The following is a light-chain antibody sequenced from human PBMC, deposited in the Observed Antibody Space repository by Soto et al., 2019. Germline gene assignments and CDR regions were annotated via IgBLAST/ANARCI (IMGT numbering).Light chain of an antibody. J-gene: IGLJ1*01. CDR1: SSDVGGYNY. Sequence: QSALTQPASVSGSPGQSITISCTGTSSDVGGYNYVSWYQQHPGTAPKLLIYDVSNRPSGVSNRFSGSKSGNTASLTISGLQPEDEADYYCNSYTSSGTGVFGTGTKLTVL. CDR3: NSYTSSGTGV. V-gene: IGLV2-14*01. CDR2: DVS.